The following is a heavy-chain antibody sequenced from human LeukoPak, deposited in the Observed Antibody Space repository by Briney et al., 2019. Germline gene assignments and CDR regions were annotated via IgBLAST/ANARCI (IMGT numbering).Heavy chain of an antibody. J-gene: IGHJ4*02. CDR2: IHYSGST. Sequence: SETLSLTCTVSGGSIRSYYWSWIRQPPGKGLEWIGYIHYSGSTSCNPSLKSRVTISVDTSKNQFSLKLSSVTAADTAVYYCARYGSGTYSLGYWGQGTLVTVSS. CDR1: GGSIRSYY. CDR3: ARYGSGTYSLGY. D-gene: IGHD3-10*01. V-gene: IGHV4-59*01.